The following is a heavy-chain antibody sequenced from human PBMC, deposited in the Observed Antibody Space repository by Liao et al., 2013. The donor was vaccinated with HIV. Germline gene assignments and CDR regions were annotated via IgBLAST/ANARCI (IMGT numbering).Heavy chain of an antibody. J-gene: IGHJ6*03. CDR1: GGSISSGSYY. CDR2: IYTSGST. V-gene: IGHV4-61*02. Sequence: QVQLQESGPGLVKPSQTLSLTCTVSGGSISSGSYYWSWIRQPAGKGLEWIGRIYTSGSTNYNPSLKSRVTMSVDTSKNQFSLKLSSVTAADTAVYYCARDGGQGYYYYYYYMDVWGKGTTVTVSS. D-gene: IGHD3-16*01. CDR3: ARDGGQGYYYYYYYMDV.